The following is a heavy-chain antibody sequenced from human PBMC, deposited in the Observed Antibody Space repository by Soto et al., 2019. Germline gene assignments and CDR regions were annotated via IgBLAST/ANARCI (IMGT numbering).Heavy chain of an antibody. Sequence: GASVKVSCKASGGTFSSYSISWVRQAPGQGLEWMGGIIPIFGTANYAQKFQCRVTITADESTSTAYMELSSLRSEDTAVYYCARDVDTAIRYWGQGTLVTVSS. CDR3: ARDVDTAIRY. CDR1: GGTFSSYS. CDR2: IIPIFGTA. J-gene: IGHJ4*02. D-gene: IGHD5-18*01. V-gene: IGHV1-69*13.